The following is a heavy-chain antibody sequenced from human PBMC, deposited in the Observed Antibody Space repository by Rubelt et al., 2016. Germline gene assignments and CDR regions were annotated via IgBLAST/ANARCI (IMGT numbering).Heavy chain of an antibody. D-gene: IGHD2/OR15-2a*01. J-gene: IGHJ4*02. CDR3: ARGTWRRPALRDKGREYYFDY. Sequence: KPGSSVKVSCKASGGTFSSYAISWVRQAPGQGLEWMGRIIPILGIANYAQKFQGRVTITADKSTSTAYMELSSLRSEDTAVYYCARGTWRRPALRDKGREYYFDYWGQGTLVTVSS. CDR2: IIPILGIA. V-gene: IGHV1-69*04. CDR1: GGTFSSYA.